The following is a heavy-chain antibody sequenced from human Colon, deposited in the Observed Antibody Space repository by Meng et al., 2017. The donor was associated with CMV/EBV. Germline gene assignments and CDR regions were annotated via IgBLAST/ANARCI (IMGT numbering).Heavy chain of an antibody. Sequence: GEALKISCTASGFTFSTYDFHWVRQPTGKGLEWVSSIGTVGDTYSIGSVKGRFIISREDAKNAVYLQMNGLRDGDTGLYYCARARSRTHFDYWGQGALVTVST. J-gene: IGHJ4*02. D-gene: IGHD2-2*01. V-gene: IGHV3-13*01. CDR3: ARARSRTHFDY. CDR2: IGTVGDT. CDR1: GFTFSTYD.